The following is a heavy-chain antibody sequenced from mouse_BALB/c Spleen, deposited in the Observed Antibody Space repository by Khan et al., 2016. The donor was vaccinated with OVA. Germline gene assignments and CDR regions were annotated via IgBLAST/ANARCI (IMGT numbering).Heavy chain of an antibody. D-gene: IGHD4-1*01. CDR1: GFTFSTYS. J-gene: IGHJ3*01. V-gene: IGHV5-6*01. Sequence: EVELVESGGDLVRPGGSLKLSCSASGFTFSTYSMSWVRQTPDKRLEWVATISSVGDYTFFPDSVKGRFTISGDNARNTLYLQISSLRSEDTAMYYCASHLTGSFAYWGQGTLVTVSA. CDR2: ISSVGDYT. CDR3: ASHLTGSFAY.